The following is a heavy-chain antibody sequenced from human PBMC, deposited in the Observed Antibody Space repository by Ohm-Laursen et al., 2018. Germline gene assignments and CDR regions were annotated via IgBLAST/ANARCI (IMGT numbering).Heavy chain of an antibody. CDR3: ARTGRAVVTAIYF. CDR2: INPNSGGT. D-gene: IGHD2-21*02. CDR1: GYTFTGYY. Sequence: ASVKVSCKASGYTFTGYYMHWVRQAPGQGLERMGWINPNSGGTSYAQKFQGRVTMTRDTSISTAYMELSRLRSDDTAVYYCARTGRAVVTAIYFWGQGTLVTVSS. V-gene: IGHV1-2*02. J-gene: IGHJ4*02.